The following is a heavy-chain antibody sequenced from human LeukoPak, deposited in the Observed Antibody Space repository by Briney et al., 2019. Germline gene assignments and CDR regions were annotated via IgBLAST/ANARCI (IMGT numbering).Heavy chain of an antibody. D-gene: IGHD1-1*01. CDR1: GGSISSSTYY. Sequence: SETLSLTCTVSGGSISSSTYYWGWIRQPPGKGLEWIGTVYYDGATYYNPSLQSRVTISVDTSKSQFSLKLSSVTAADTAVYYCARLTRRSGNYFDYWGQGTLVTVSS. J-gene: IGHJ4*02. CDR3: ARLTRRSGNYFDY. CDR2: VYYDGAT. V-gene: IGHV4-39*07.